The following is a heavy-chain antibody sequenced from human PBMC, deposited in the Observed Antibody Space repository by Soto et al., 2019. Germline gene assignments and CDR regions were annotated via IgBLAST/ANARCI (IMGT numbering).Heavy chain of an antibody. Sequence: EVQLVESGGGLVQPGGSLRLSCAASGFTFSSYAMHWVRQAPGKGLEYVSAISSNGGSTYYANSVKGRFTISRDNSKNTLYLQMGSLRAEDMAVYYCARVSPPTTQDVYYFDYWGQGTLVTVSS. V-gene: IGHV3-64*01. CDR1: GFTFSSYA. CDR2: ISSNGGST. D-gene: IGHD1-1*01. J-gene: IGHJ4*02. CDR3: ARVSPPTTQDVYYFDY.